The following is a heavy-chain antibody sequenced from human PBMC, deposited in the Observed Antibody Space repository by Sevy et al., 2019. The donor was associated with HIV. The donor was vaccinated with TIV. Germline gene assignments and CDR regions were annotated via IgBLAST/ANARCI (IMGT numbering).Heavy chain of an antibody. D-gene: IGHD6-13*01. CDR2: ISYEGTET. J-gene: IGHJ4*01. CDR1: GFAFSSHA. Sequence: GSLRLSCAASGFAFSSHAMHWVRQAPGKGLEWVGGISYEGTETFYAASVEGRFTISRDNSKSMLSLQINSLRPEDTAVYYCARDGGYSIKWYPLYWGHGTLVTVSS. CDR3: ARDGGYSIKWYPLY. V-gene: IGHV3-30-3*01.